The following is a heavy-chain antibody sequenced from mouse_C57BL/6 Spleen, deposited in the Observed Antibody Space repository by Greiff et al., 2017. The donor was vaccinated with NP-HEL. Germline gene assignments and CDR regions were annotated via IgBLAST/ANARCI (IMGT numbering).Heavy chain of an antibody. CDR3: ARRGGNTYAMDY. CDR1: GYTFTSYW. V-gene: IGHV1-53*01. D-gene: IGHD2-1*01. Sequence: QVQLQQPGTELVKPGASVKLSCKASGYTFTSYWMHWVKQRPGPGLEWIGNINPSNGDTNYNEKFKSKATLTVDKSSSTAYMQLSSLTSEDSAVYDCARRGGNTYAMDYWGQGTSVTVSS. J-gene: IGHJ4*01. CDR2: INPSNGDT.